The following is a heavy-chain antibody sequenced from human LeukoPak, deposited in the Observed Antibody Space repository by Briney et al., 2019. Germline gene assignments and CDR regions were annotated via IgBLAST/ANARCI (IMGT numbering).Heavy chain of an antibody. D-gene: IGHD3-10*01. CDR2: IYYTGST. CDR3: ARHSGSGSLSRPFDP. J-gene: IGHJ5*02. Sequence: SETLSLTCSVSGGSVTSGGFYWAWLRQPPWKGPEWIATIYYTGSTYYNPSLQSRLTISIDTSKNEFSLRLTSVTATDTAVYHCARHSGSGSLSRPFDPWGQGILVTVSS. V-gene: IGHV4-39*01. CDR1: GGSVTSGGFY.